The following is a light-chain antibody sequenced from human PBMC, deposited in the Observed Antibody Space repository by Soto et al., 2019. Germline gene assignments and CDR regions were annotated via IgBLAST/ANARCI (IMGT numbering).Light chain of an antibody. CDR3: QQYRSSPIT. CDR2: AAS. CDR1: QSVTTNF. V-gene: IGKV3-20*01. Sequence: EIVLTQSPGTLSLSPGERASLSCRASQSVTTNFLAWYQQKPGQAPRLLIYAASRRATGIPARFSGGGSGTDFSLTINRLEPEDFAVYFCQQYRSSPITFGQGTRLEIK. J-gene: IGKJ5*01.